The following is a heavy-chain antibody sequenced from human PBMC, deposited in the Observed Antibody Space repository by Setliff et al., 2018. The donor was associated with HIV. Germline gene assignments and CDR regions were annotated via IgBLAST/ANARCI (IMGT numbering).Heavy chain of an antibody. V-gene: IGHV3-23*01. CDR1: GFSFSNYA. Sequence: AGSLRLSCAASGFSFSNYAMTWVRQAPGKGLEWVSTINSAERTFYAKSVKGRFTISRDNSKSTLYLQVSSLRAEDTAVYFCARGGDSSASDHWGQGTLVTVSS. CDR2: INSAERT. CDR3: ARGGDSSASDH. D-gene: IGHD6-19*01. J-gene: IGHJ4*02.